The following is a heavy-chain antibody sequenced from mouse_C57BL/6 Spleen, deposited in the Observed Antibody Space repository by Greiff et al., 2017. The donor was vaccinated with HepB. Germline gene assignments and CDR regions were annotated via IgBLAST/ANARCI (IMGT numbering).Heavy chain of an antibody. V-gene: IGHV5-9-1*02. D-gene: IGHD1-1*01. J-gene: IGHJ4*01. Sequence: EVQLVESGEGLVKPGGSLKLSCAASGFTFSSYAMSWVRQTPEKRLEWVAYISSGGDYIYYADTVKGRFTISRDNARNTLYLQMSSLKSEDTAMYYCTGGDYYGDAMDYWGQGTTVTVSS. CDR1: GFTFSSYA. CDR3: TGGDYYGDAMDY. CDR2: ISSGGDYI.